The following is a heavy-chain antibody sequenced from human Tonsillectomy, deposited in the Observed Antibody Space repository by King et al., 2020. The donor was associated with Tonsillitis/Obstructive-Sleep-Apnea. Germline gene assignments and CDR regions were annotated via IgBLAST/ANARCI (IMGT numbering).Heavy chain of an antibody. J-gene: IGHJ4*02. Sequence: QLVQSGAEVKKPGASVKVSCKASGYTFTRNYVHWVRQAPGQGLEWMGIINPSDNITTYAQKFQGRVTMTSETSTSTVNMELSSLRAGDTAVYFCVRDDKDGRHLDFWGQGSLVSVSS. CDR3: VRDDKDGRHLDF. V-gene: IGHV1-46*01. CDR1: GYTFTRNY. D-gene: IGHD2-15*01. CDR2: INPSDNIT.